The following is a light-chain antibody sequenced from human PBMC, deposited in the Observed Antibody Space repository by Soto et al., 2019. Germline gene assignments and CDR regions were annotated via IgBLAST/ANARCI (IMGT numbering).Light chain of an antibody. Sequence: ETVLTQSPGTLSLSPGERATLSCRASQTIRSNYLAWYRQTPGQAPRLLIYGASNRATGIADRFSGSGSGTHFTLIISRLEPEDFALYCSPWTFGQGTKVEIK. J-gene: IGKJ1*01. V-gene: IGKV3-20*01. CDR2: GAS. CDR1: QTIRSNY. CDR3: PWT.